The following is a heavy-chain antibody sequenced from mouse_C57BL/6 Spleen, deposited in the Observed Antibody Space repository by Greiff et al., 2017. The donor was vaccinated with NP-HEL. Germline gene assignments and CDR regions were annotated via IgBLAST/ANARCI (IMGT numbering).Heavy chain of an antibody. CDR2: IHPNSGST. CDR1: GYTFTSYW. CDR3: ARAPDSSVLMDD. J-gene: IGHJ4*01. V-gene: IGHV1-64*01. Sequence: QVQLQQSGAELVKPGASVKLSCKASGYTFTSYWMHWVKQRPGQGLEWIGLIHPNSGSTNYNEKFKSKATLTVDKSSSTAYMQLSSLTSEDSAVYYCARAPDSSVLMDDWGQGTSVTVSS. D-gene: IGHD3-2*02.